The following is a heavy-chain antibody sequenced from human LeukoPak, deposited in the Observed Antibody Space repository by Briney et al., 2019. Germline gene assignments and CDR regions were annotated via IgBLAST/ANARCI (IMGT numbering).Heavy chain of an antibody. CDR3: ARGSSSWSPPFDY. J-gene: IGHJ4*02. D-gene: IGHD6-13*01. Sequence: GGSLRLSCAASGFTFSDYGMHWVRQAPGKGLEWLAFIRYDGSDKYYADSVKGRFTISRDNSKNTLFLQMNGLKGEDTAVYHCARGSSSWSPPFDYWGQGTLVTVSS. V-gene: IGHV3-30*02. CDR2: IRYDGSDK. CDR1: GFTFSDYG.